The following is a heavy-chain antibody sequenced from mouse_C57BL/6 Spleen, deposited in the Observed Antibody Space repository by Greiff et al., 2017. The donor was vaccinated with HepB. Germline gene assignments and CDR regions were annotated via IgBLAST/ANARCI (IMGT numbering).Heavy chain of an antibody. D-gene: IGHD1-1*01. CDR2: IYPRSGNT. CDR3: ARGLGGSSPRYWYFDV. V-gene: IGHV1-81*01. J-gene: IGHJ1*03. Sequence: QVQLQQSGAELARPGASVKLSCKASGYTFTSYGISWVKQRTGQGLEWIGEIYPRSGNTYYNEKFKGKATLTADKSSSTAYMELRSLTSEDSAVYFCARGLGGSSPRYWYFDVWGTGTTVTVSS. CDR1: GYTFTSYG.